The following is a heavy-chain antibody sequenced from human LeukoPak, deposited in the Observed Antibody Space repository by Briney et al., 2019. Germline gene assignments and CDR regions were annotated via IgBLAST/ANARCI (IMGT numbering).Heavy chain of an antibody. CDR1: GYTFTSYG. J-gene: IGHJ3*02. V-gene: IGHV1-18*01. CDR2: ISAYNGNT. CDR3: ARDLGAPDAFDI. D-gene: IGHD1-26*01. Sequence: ASVKASCTASGYTFTSYGISWVRQAPGQGLEWMGWISAYNGNTNYAQKLQGRVTMTTDTSTSTAYMELRSLRSDDTAVYYCARDLGAPDAFDIWGQGTMVTVSS.